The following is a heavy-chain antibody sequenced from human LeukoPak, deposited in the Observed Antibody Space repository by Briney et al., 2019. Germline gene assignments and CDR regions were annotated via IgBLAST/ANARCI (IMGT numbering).Heavy chain of an antibody. Sequence: SETLSLTCAVYGGSFSGYYWSWIRQPPGKGLEWIGEINHSGSTNYNPSLKSRVTISVDTSKSQFSLKLTPVTAADTAVYYCAREAVTTSRWFDPWGQGTLVTVSS. D-gene: IGHD4-17*01. CDR3: AREAVTTSRWFDP. CDR1: GGSFSGYY. V-gene: IGHV4-34*01. J-gene: IGHJ5*02. CDR2: INHSGST.